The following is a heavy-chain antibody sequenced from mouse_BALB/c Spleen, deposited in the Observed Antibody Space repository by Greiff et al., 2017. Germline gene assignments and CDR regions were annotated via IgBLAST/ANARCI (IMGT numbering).Heavy chain of an antibody. D-gene: IGHD2-4*01. CDR1: GYSITSDYA. CDR3: ARSMITFFDY. Sequence: VQLKQSGPGLVKPSQSLSLTCTVTGYSITSDYAWNWIRQFPGNKLEWMGYISYSGSTSYNPSLKSRISITRDTSKNQFFLQLNSVTTEDTATYYCARSMITFFDYWGQGTTLTVSS. V-gene: IGHV3-2*02. J-gene: IGHJ2*01. CDR2: ISYSGST.